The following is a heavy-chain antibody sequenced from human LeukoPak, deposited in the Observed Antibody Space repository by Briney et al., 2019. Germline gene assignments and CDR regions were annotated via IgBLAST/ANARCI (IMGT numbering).Heavy chain of an antibody. D-gene: IGHD4-17*01. V-gene: IGHV7-4-1*02. Sequence: ASVKVSCKASGYTFTSYAMNWVRQAPGQGLEWMGWINTNTGNTTYAQGFTGRFVFSLDTSVSTAYLQISSLKAEDTAVYYCATPTVTTFSNMDVWGKGTTVTVSS. J-gene: IGHJ6*03. CDR2: INTNTGNT. CDR1: GYTFTSYA. CDR3: ATPTVTTFSNMDV.